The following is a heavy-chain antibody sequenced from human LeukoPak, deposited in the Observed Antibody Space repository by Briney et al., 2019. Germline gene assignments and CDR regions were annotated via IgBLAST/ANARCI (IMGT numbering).Heavy chain of an antibody. D-gene: IGHD5-12*01. CDR2: IYHSGST. V-gene: IGHV4-59*01. Sequence: SETLSLTCTVSGGSISSYYWTWIRQPPGKGLEWIGYIYHSGSTKYNSSLKSRVTMPVDTSKNQFSLKLSSVTAADTAVYYCVRDGYSGHDGLWGQGTLVTVSS. CDR1: GGSISSYY. CDR3: VRDGYSGHDGL. J-gene: IGHJ4*02.